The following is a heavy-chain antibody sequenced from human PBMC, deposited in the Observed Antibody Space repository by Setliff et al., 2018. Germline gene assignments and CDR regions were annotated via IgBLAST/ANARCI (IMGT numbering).Heavy chain of an antibody. CDR3: GRAGVAAADRKGLLDY. CDR2: INPGGGSA. J-gene: IGHJ4*02. CDR1: GYTLSRHY. V-gene: IGHV1-46*03. D-gene: IGHD6-13*01. Sequence: ASVKVSCKATGYTLSRHYMHWVRQAPGQGLEWMGIINPGGGSASIVEKFQGRVSMTSDTSTSTVYLDVSGLTSEDTAVCYCGRAGVAAADRKGLLDYWGQGTLVTVSS.